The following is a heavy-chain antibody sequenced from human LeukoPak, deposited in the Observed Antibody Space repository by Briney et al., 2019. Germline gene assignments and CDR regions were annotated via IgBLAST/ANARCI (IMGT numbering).Heavy chain of an antibody. CDR3: ARDPTSAWETAFDI. J-gene: IGHJ3*02. CDR1: GFTFNTYT. CDR2: ISSGTSYI. Sequence: GGSLRLSCAASGFTFNTYTMNWVRQAPGKGLEWVSSISSGTSYIYYADSVKGRFTISRDNAKNSLYLQMNSLRAEDTAVYYCARDPTSAWETAFDIWGQGTMVTVSS. V-gene: IGHV3-21*01. D-gene: IGHD1-26*01.